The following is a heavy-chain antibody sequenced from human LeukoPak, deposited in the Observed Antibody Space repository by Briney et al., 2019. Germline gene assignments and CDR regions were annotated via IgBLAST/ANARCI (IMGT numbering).Heavy chain of an antibody. CDR2: IIPILGIA. CDR1: GGTFSSYA. V-gene: IGHV1-69*04. Sequence: SVKVSCKASGGTFSSYAISWVRQAPGQGLEWMGRIIPILGIANYAQKFQGRVTITADKSTSTAYMELSSLRSEDTAVYYCARTEYGYVWGSYTDYWGQGTLVTVSS. D-gene: IGHD3-16*01. CDR3: ARTEYGYVWGSYTDY. J-gene: IGHJ4*02.